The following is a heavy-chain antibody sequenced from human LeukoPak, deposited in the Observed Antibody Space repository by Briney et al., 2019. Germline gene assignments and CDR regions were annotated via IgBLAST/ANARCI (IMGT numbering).Heavy chain of an antibody. CDR3: AKEGTPRAATILDY. CDR1: GFTFSDYG. J-gene: IGHJ4*02. V-gene: IGHV3-30*18. CDR2: ISHDGSVQ. Sequence: GRSLRLSCAASGFTFSDYGMQWVRQAPGKGLDWVAVISHDGSVQHYAESVKGRFTISRDNSKNTLYLQMNSRRPEDTGVYYCAKEGTPRAATILDYWGQGTLVTVSS. D-gene: IGHD5-24*01.